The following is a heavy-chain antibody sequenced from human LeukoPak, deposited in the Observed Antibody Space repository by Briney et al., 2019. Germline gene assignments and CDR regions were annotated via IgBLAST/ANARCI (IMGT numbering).Heavy chain of an antibody. CDR2: INPSGGST. CDR3: ASSFTSSPTRMDV. V-gene: IGHV1-46*01. CDR1: GYTFTSYY. J-gene: IGHJ6*02. D-gene: IGHD3-16*01. Sequence: ASVKVSCKASGYTFTSYYMHWVRQAPGQGLEWMGIINPSGGSTRYAQKFQGRVTMTRDTSTSTVYMELSSLRSEDTAVYYCASSFTSSPTRMDVWGQGTTVTVSS.